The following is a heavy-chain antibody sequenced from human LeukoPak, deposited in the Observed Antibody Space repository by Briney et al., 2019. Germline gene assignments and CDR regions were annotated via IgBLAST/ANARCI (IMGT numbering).Heavy chain of an antibody. V-gene: IGHV1-2*02. D-gene: IGHD3-9*01. J-gene: IGHJ4*02. CDR2: INPNSGGT. Sequence: GASVKVSCTASGYTFTGYYMHWVRQAPGQGLEWMGWINPNSGGTNYAQKFQGRVTMTRDTSISTAYMGLSRLRSDDTAVYYCARDLVQDDILTSWGQGTLVTVSS. CDR1: GYTFTGYY. CDR3: ARDLVQDDILTS.